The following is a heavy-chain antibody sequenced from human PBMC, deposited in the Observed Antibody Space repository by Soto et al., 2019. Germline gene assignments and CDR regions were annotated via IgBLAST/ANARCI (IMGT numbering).Heavy chain of an antibody. CDR3: EREVQVHTPAFVY. V-gene: IGHV1-69*19. CDR1: GGTFNTYA. J-gene: IGHJ4*02. Sequence: QVQLVQSGAEMKKPGSSVKVSCQSSGGTFNTYAMNWVRQAPGQGPEWMGDISPMFGAANYAPKFQGRVTTTADESTGTSYMQLSSLTSDDTALYFCEREVQVHTPAFVYWGQGTLVTVSS. D-gene: IGHD3-10*01. CDR2: ISPMFGAA.